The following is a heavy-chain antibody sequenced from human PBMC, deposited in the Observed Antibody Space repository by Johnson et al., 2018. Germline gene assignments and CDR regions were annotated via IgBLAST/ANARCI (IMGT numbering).Heavy chain of an antibody. D-gene: IGHD3-16*01. CDR1: GYTFTGYA. CDR2: INAGNGNT. V-gene: IGHV1-3*01. J-gene: IGHJ6*03. Sequence: QVQLVQSGAEVKKXGASVKVSCKASGYTFTGYAVHWVRPAPGQRLEWLGWINAGNGNTKYSQTFQGRVTITRDPSASAAYMEVSSLGSEDTAVYYLAGGGGYYYYMDVWGKGTTVTVSS. CDR3: AGGGGYYYYMDV.